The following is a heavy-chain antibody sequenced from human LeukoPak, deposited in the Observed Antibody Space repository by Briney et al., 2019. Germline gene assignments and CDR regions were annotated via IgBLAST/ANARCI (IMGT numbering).Heavy chain of an antibody. V-gene: IGHV3-7*03. D-gene: IGHD6-25*01. CDR3: ARAAKRTFDI. CDR1: GFIFSDYW. J-gene: IGHJ3*02. CDR2: IKEDGSQK. Sequence: PGGSLRLSCAASGFIFSDYWMRWVRQARGKGLEWVANIKEDGSQKLYLDSMKGRFTISRDNAKNSLYLQMNSLRAEDTALYYCARAAKRTFDIWGQGTMVTVSS.